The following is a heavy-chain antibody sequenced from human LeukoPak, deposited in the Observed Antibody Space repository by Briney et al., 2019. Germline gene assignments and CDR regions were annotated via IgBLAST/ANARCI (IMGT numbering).Heavy chain of an antibody. D-gene: IGHD3-10*01. CDR3: AAAYGSGNQGFDY. CDR2: IYTSGST. CDR1: GGSISSSSYY. Sequence: PSETLSLTCTVSGGSISSSSYYWGWIRQPPGKGLEWIGRIYTSGSTNYNPSLKSRVTISVDTSKNQFSLKLSSVTAADTAVYYCAAAYGSGNQGFDYWGQGTLVTVSS. J-gene: IGHJ4*02. V-gene: IGHV4-61*05.